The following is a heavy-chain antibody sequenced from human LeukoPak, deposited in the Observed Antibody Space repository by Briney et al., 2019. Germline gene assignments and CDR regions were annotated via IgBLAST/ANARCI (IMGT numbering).Heavy chain of an antibody. Sequence: GSLRLSCAAAGLTFSTNSMNWVRQAPGKGLEWVSYISFSSSTIYYADSVKGRFTISRDNGKNLLYLQMNSLRAEDTAVYYCAREAPRGTSSNPYYFDSWGQGTLVTVSS. CDR2: ISFSSSTI. CDR1: GLTFSTNS. CDR3: AREAPRGTSSNPYYFDS. D-gene: IGHD6-6*01. J-gene: IGHJ4*02. V-gene: IGHV3-48*01.